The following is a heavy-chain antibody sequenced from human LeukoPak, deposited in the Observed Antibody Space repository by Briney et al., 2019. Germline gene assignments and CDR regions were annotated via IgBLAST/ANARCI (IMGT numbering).Heavy chain of an antibody. J-gene: IGHJ6*03. Sequence: GGSLRLSCGASGFTFSSYWMHWVRQAPGKGLVWVSRISSDGSSTSYADSVKGRFTISRDNAKNTLYLQMNSLRAEDTAVYYCARDCDYEVCYYYMDVWGKGTTVTISS. CDR3: ARDCDYEVCYYYMDV. CDR2: ISSDGSST. CDR1: GFTFSSYW. V-gene: IGHV3-74*01. D-gene: IGHD4-17*01.